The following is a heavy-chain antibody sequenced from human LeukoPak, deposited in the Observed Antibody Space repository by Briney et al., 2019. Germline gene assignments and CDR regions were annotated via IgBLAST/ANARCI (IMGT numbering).Heavy chain of an antibody. J-gene: IGHJ5*02. CDR1: GGTFSSYA. CDR3: ARDAVRPGLGWFDP. Sequence: VASVKVSCKASGGTFSSYAISWVRQAPGQGLEWMGGIIPIFGTANYAQKFQGRVTITTDESTSTAYMELSSLRSEDTAVYYCARDAVRPGLGWFDPWGQGTLVTVSS. D-gene: IGHD2-2*01. CDR2: IIPIFGTA. V-gene: IGHV1-69*05.